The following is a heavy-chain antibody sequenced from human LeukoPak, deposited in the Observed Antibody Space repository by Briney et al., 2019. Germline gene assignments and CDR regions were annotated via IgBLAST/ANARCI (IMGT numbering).Heavy chain of an antibody. CDR3: ARGKAYYYDSSGYSH. Sequence: PGGSLRLSCAASGFTFSSYSMNWVRQAPGKGLEWVSYISSGSSTIFYADSVKGRFTISGDNAKNSLYLQMNSLRAEDTAVYYCARGKAYYYDSSGYSHWGQGTLVTVSS. J-gene: IGHJ4*02. CDR2: ISSGSSTI. CDR1: GFTFSSYS. V-gene: IGHV3-48*01. D-gene: IGHD3-22*01.